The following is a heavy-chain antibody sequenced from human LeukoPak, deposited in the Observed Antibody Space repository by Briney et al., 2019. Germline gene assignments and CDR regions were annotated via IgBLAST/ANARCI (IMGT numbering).Heavy chain of an antibody. CDR3: VKSFGGWYSNFDY. J-gene: IGHJ4*02. CDR2: INWDSARI. D-gene: IGHD6-19*01. CDR1: GFTFDDYA. Sequence: GGSLRLSCAASGFTFDDYAMHWVRQAPGKGLEWVLGINWDSARIGYADSVKGRLTISRDNTKNSLYLQMNSLRAEDTALYYCVKSFGGWYSNFDYWGQGTLVTVSS. V-gene: IGHV3-9*01.